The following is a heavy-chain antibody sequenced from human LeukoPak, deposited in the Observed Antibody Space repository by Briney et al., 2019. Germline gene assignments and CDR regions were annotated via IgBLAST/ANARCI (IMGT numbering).Heavy chain of an antibody. Sequence: AVKVSCKASGGTFSSYAISWVRQAPGQGLEWMGRIIPILGIANYAQKFQGRVTITADKSTSTAYMELSSLRSEDTAVYYCASFLPNCSSTSCYPWGQGTLVTVSS. J-gene: IGHJ5*02. CDR2: IIPILGIA. CDR3: ASFLPNCSSTSCYP. V-gene: IGHV1-69*04. CDR1: GGTFSSYA. D-gene: IGHD2-2*01.